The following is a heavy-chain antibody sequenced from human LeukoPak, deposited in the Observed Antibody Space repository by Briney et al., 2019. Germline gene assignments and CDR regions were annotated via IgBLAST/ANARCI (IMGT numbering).Heavy chain of an antibody. J-gene: IGHJ4*02. V-gene: IGHV4-59*01. CDR2: IYYSGST. Sequence: SETLSLTCTVSGGSISSYYWSWIRQPPGKGLEWIGYIYYSGSTKYNPSLKSRVTISGDTPKKQFSLKLSSVTAADTAVYYCARGYSGYDPTYFDHWGQGTLVTVSS. CDR3: ARGYSGYDPTYFDH. D-gene: IGHD5-12*01. CDR1: GGSISSYY.